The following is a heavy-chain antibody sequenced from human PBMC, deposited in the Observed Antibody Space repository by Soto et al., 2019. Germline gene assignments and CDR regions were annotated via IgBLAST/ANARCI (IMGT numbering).Heavy chain of an antibody. V-gene: IGHV3-53*01. CDR1: GFTVSSNY. D-gene: IGHD5-12*01. CDR2: IYSGGST. Sequence: EVQLVESGGGLIQPGGSLRLSCAASGFTVSSNYMSWVRQAPGKGLEWVSVIYSGGSTYYADSVKGRFTISRDNSKNTLYLQMNSLRAEDTAVYYCAREGIDGYNFGGLDYWGQGTLVTVSS. J-gene: IGHJ4*02. CDR3: AREGIDGYNFGGLDY.